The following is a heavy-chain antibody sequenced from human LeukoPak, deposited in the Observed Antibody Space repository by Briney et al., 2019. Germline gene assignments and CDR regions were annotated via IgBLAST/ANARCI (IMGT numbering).Heavy chain of an antibody. CDR3: ARGTGTSDY. CDR1: GGSFSGYY. CDR2: INHSGST. V-gene: IGHV4-34*01. J-gene: IGHJ4*02. Sequence: SETLSLTCAVYGGSFSGYYWSWIRQPPGKGLEWMGEINHSGSTNYNPSLKSRVTISVDTSKNQFSLKLSSVTAADTAVYYCARGTGTSDYWGQGTLVTVSS. D-gene: IGHD1-1*01.